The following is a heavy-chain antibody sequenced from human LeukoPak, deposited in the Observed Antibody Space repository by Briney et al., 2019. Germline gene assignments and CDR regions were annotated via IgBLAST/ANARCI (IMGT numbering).Heavy chain of an antibody. CDR1: GFTFSSYA. CDR3: ARGSSGWFDDNWFDP. V-gene: IGHV3-23*01. CDR2: ISGSGGST. J-gene: IGHJ5*02. Sequence: PGGSLRLSCAASGFTFSSYAMNWVRQAPGKGLGWVSAISGSGGSTYYADSVKGRFTIYRDNSKNTLYLQMNSLRAEDTAVYYCARGSSGWFDDNWFDPWGQGTLVTVSS. D-gene: IGHD6-19*01.